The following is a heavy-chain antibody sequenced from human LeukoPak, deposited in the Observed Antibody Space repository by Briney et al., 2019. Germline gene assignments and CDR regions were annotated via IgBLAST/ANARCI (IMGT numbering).Heavy chain of an antibody. CDR2: IYTSGST. CDR1: GGSINSGSYY. CDR3: ARDGAGSLAAADYYYYMDV. D-gene: IGHD6-13*01. J-gene: IGHJ6*03. V-gene: IGHV4-61*02. Sequence: SQTLSLTCTVSGGSINSGSYYWSWLRQPAGRGLEWIGRIYTSGSTNYNPSLKSRVTISVDTSKNQFSLKLSSVTAADTAVYYCARDGAGSLAAADYYYYMDVWGKGTTVTVSS.